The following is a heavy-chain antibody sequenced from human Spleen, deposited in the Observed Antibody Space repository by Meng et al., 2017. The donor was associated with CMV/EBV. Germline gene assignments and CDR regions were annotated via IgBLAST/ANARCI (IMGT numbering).Heavy chain of an antibody. V-gene: IGHV4-4*01. CDR3: SCLTPPMQQGLAIDY. D-gene: IGHD4-23*01. CDR1: GGVFSKSAW. CDR2: TYHSSRS. J-gene: IGHJ4*02. Sequence: ELLQDGHELREPSPGASSPSAASAGGVFSKSAWWSWIRQSPWKGLEWMGETYHSSRSNYDHALYGRGPISIDKAKFNFPLSLRSISVAAAAVDVYSCLTPPMQQGLAIDYWGQGTLVTVSS.